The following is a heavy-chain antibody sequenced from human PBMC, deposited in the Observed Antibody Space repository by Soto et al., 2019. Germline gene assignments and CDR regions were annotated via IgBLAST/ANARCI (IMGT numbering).Heavy chain of an antibody. CDR3: AKVNPMVRGVEYYFDY. J-gene: IGHJ4*02. D-gene: IGHD3-10*01. CDR1: GFTFSSYA. V-gene: IGHV3-23*01. CDR2: ISGSGGST. Sequence: EVQLLESGGGLVQPGGSLRLSCAASGFTFSSYAMSWVRQAPGKGLEWVSAISGSGGSTYYADSVKGRFTISRDNSKNTLYLQMNSLRAEDTAVYYCAKVNPMVRGVEYYFDYWGQGTLVTVSS.